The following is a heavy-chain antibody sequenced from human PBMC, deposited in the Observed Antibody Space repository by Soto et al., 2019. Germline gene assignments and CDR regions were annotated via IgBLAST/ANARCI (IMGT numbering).Heavy chain of an antibody. J-gene: IGHJ4*02. D-gene: IGHD3-22*01. CDR1: GFTFSSYA. Sequence: PGGSLRLSCAASGFTFSSYAMHWVRQAPGKGLEWVAVISYDGSNKYYADSVKGRFTISRDNSKNTLYLQMNSLSAEDTAVYYCAKPSYDSSGYYYVTRPYFDYWGQGTLVTVSS. CDR3: AKPSYDSSGYYYVTRPYFDY. V-gene: IGHV3-30-3*02. CDR2: ISYDGSNK.